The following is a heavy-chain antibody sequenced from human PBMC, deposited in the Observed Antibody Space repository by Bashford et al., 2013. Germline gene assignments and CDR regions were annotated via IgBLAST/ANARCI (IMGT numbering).Heavy chain of an antibody. CDR3: TVTATYNSAWYSVY. J-gene: IGHJ4*02. Sequence: VRQAPGKGLEWVAGISNNGDDTFYAGSVKGRFTISRDNSESSVDLQMNSLRAEDTAVYYCTVTATYNSAWYSVYWGQGAWSPSPQ. D-gene: IGHD6-19*01. V-gene: IGHV3-23*01. CDR2: ISNNGDDT.